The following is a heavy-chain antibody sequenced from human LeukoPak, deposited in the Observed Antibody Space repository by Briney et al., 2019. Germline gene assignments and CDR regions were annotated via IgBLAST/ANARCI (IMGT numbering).Heavy chain of an antibody. D-gene: IGHD6-19*01. J-gene: IGHJ4*02. CDR3: ASFETVAAYPFDY. Sequence: PGGFLRLSCAASGFTFSSYSMNWVRQAPGKGLEWVSSISSSSSYIYYADSVKGRFTISRDNAKNSLYLQMNSLRAEDTAVYYCASFETVAAYPFDYWGQGTLVTVSS. V-gene: IGHV3-21*01. CDR1: GFTFSSYS. CDR2: ISSSSSYI.